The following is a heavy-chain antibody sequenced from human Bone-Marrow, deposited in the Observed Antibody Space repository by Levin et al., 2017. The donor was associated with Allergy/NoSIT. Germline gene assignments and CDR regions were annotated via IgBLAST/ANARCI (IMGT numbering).Heavy chain of an antibody. D-gene: IGHD2-2*02. CDR1: GGSISSGNYY. Sequence: SCTVSGGSISSGNYYWSWIRQPAGERLEWIGRIYTSGSTNYNPSLKSRVTISLDTSKNQFSLMLTSVTAADTAVYSCARVGHVRESSGTSWYSFSYYYMDVWGKGTTVTVSS. V-gene: IGHV4-61*02. CDR2: IYTSGST. J-gene: IGHJ6*03. CDR3: ARVGHVRESSGTSWYSFSYYYMDV.